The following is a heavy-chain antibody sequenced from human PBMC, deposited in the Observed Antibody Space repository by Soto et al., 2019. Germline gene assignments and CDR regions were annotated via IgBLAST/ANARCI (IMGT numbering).Heavy chain of an antibody. J-gene: IGHJ3*02. D-gene: IGHD4-17*01. CDR2: INAGNGNT. Sequence: ASVKVSCKASGYTFTSYAMHWVRQAPGQRLEWMGWINAGNGNTKYSQEFQGRVTITRDTSASTAYMELSSLRSEDTAVYYCAREGDYDAFDIWGQGTMVTVSS. CDR1: GYTFTSYA. CDR3: AREGDYDAFDI. V-gene: IGHV1-3*01.